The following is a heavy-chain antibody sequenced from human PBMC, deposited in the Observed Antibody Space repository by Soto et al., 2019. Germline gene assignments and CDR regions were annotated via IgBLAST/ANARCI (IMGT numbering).Heavy chain of an antibody. J-gene: IGHJ4*02. CDR2: ISYSGST. Sequence: PSETLSLTCTVSGGSISSGNYYWSWIRQPPGKGLEWLGIISYSGSTYYNLSLKRRITISVDTSKNRFSLNLSFVTEADKAVYNCKRNEGGPGAEHHLDYWGQGILVTVS. CDR1: GGSISSGNYY. D-gene: IGHD6-13*01. V-gene: IGHV4-30-4*02. CDR3: KRNEGGPGAEHHLDY.